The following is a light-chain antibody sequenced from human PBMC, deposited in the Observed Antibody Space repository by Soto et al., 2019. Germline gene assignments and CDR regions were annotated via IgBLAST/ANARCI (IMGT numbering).Light chain of an antibody. CDR3: QQYGTSPWT. CDR2: VAS. V-gene: IGKV3D-15*01. Sequence: EIVMTQSPATLSVSPGEIATLSCRASQSINSKLAWYQQKPGQAPRVLIYVASTRATGIPARFSGSGSGTDFTLSISRVEPEDFAVYYCQQYGTSPWTFGQGTKVDIK. CDR1: QSINSK. J-gene: IGKJ1*01.